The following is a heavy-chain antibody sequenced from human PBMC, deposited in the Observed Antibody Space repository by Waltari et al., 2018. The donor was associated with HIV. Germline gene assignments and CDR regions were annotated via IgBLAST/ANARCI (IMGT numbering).Heavy chain of an antibody. J-gene: IGHJ2*01. V-gene: IGHV3-30*04. Sequence: QVDLLESGGGVVQSGRSLRLSGVASGFTFKTYTSHWVRQAPGKGLEWMATISSTGGIKYYADSAKGRFTISRDNSKNTVYLQLNRLTPEDTAVYLCAREARGSRWGDWYFDLWGRGTRVTVSS. CDR1: GFTFKTYT. CDR3: AREARGSRWGDWYFDL. CDR2: ISSTGGIK. D-gene: IGHD3-16*01.